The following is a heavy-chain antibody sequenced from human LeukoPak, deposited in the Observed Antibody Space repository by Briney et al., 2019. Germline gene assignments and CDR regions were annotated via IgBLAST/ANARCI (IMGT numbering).Heavy chain of an antibody. Sequence: SETLSLTCTVSGGSIRRDYWSWIWQPPGKGLEWIGYISYSGSTSYNPSLESRVTMSVDTSKNQVSLKVNSVTAADTAVYFCARARAYSNQGFYYYGMDVWGQGTTVTVSS. J-gene: IGHJ6*02. CDR3: ARARAYSNQGFYYYGMDV. V-gene: IGHV4-59*01. CDR1: GGSIRRDY. D-gene: IGHD4-11*01. CDR2: ISYSGST.